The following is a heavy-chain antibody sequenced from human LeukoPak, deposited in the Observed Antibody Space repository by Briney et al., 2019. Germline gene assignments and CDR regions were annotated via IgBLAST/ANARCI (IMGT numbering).Heavy chain of an antibody. CDR2: ISSSSSYI. D-gene: IGHD6-13*01. J-gene: IGHJ4*02. V-gene: IGHV3-21*01. Sequence: GGSLRLSCAASGFTFSSYSMKCVRQAPGKGLEWVSSISSSSSYIYYADSVKGRFTISRDNAKNSVYLQMNSLRGEDTAVYYCAKWVRQELVFLDYWGQGTLVTVSS. CDR1: GFTFSSYS. CDR3: AKWVRQELVFLDY.